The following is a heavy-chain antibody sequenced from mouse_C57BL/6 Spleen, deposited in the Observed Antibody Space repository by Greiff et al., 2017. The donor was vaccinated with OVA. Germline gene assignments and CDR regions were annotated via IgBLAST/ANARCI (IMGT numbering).Heavy chain of an antibody. CDR1: GYTFTSYD. CDR2: IYPRDGST. V-gene: IGHV1-85*01. J-gene: IGHJ3*01. Sequence: VQGVESGPELVKPGASVKLSCKASGYTFTSYDINWVKQRPGQGLEWIGWIYPRDGSTKYNEKFKGKATLTVDTSSSTAYMELHSLTSEDSAVYFCASGMFAYWGQGTLVTVSA. CDR3: ASGMFAY. D-gene: IGHD4-1*01.